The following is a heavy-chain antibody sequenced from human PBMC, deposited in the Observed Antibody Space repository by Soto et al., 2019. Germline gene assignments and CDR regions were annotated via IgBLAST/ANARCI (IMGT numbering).Heavy chain of an antibody. Sequence: SGPTLVNPTQTLTLTCTFSGFSLSSSGVAVGWIRQPPGKALEWLTLNFWNDDKRYSPSLKSRLTVTKDTSKNQVVLTMTNMDPVDTATYYCAHSLYDSSGYYYFDYWGQGTLVTVSS. CDR2: NFWNDDK. V-gene: IGHV2-5*01. CDR3: AHSLYDSSGYYYFDY. J-gene: IGHJ4*02. D-gene: IGHD3-22*01. CDR1: GFSLSSSGVA.